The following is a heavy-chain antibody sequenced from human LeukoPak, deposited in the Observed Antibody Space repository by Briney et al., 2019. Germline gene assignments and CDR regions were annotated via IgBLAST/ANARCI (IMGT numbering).Heavy chain of an antibody. CDR2: ISAYNVHT. Sequence: ASVKVSCKASGYTFTSYAINWVRQAPGRGLEWMGCISAYNVHTIYAQKLQGRFTMTTDTSTNTAYMELSSLRYDDTAVYYCARDLNNWHSRGSYWFDPWGQGTLVTVSS. J-gene: IGHJ5*02. CDR1: GYTFTSYA. V-gene: IGHV1-18*01. D-gene: IGHD1-7*01. CDR3: ARDLNNWHSRGSYWFDP.